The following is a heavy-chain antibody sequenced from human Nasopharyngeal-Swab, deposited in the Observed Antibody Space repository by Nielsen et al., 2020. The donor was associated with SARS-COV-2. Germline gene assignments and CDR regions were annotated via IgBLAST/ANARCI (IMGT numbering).Heavy chain of an antibody. D-gene: IGHD4-23*01. J-gene: IGHJ4*02. Sequence: GSLKISCAASGFTFSYISMKWVRPAPGQGPEWVATISNIGNTHYADSVKGRFTISRDNARNTLFLQMNSLRGEDTAVYYCTRDIGGKYGYWGQGNLVTVSS. V-gene: IGHV3-69-1*01. CDR3: TRDIGGKYGY. CDR2: ISNIGNT. CDR1: GFTFSYIS.